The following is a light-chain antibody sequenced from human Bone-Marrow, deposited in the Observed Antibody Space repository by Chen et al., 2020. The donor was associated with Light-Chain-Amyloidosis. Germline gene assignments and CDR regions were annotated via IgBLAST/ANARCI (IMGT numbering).Light chain of an antibody. Sequence: QSALTQPASVSGSPGQSITISCTGTRSDIGGYQYVSWYQQHPGEAPKLMIYDVSRRPSGVSNRFSGSKSGNTASLTISGLQAEDEADYYCSSYTPRTTLYVFGTGTEVTVL. CDR1: RSDIGGYQY. J-gene: IGLJ1*01. CDR2: DVS. V-gene: IGLV2-14*03. CDR3: SSYTPRTTLYV.